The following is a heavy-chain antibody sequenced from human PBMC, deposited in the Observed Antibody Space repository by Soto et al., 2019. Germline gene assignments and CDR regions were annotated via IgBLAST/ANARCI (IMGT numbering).Heavy chain of an antibody. V-gene: IGHV1-58*02. D-gene: IGHD3-22*01. Sequence: SVKVSCKASGGTFSSYAISWVRQARGQRLEWIGWIVVGSGNTNYAQKFQERVTITRDMSTSTAYMELSSLRSEDTAVYYCAAVRFSGYYYQFDYWGQGTLVTVSS. CDR2: IVVGSGNT. J-gene: IGHJ4*02. CDR1: GGTFSSYA. CDR3: AAVRFSGYYYQFDY.